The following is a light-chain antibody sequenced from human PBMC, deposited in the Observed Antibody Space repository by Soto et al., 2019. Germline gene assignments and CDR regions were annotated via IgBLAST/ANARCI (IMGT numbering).Light chain of an antibody. CDR2: GAS. J-gene: IGKJ1*01. Sequence: EIVMTQSPATLSVSPGERATLSCRASQSVSSNLAWYQQKPGQAPRLLIYGASTRATGIPARFSGSGSGTEFTLTISSLQSEYFAVYYCQQYNNWPPGDTFGQGTKVDIK. CDR1: QSVSSN. V-gene: IGKV3-15*01. CDR3: QQYNNWPPGDT.